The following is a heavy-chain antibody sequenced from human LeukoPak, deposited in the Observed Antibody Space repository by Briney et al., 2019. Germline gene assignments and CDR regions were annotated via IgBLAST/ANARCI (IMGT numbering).Heavy chain of an antibody. CDR3: ARDSSSGYYYASSDY. CDR2: ISSSSSYI. V-gene: IGHV3-21*01. CDR1: GFTFSSYS. J-gene: IGHJ4*02. D-gene: IGHD3-22*01. Sequence: GGSLRLSYAASGFTFSSYSMNWVRQAPGKGLEWVSSISSSSSYIYYADSVKGRFTISRDNAKNSLYLQMNSLRAEDTAVYYCARDSSSGYYYASSDYWGQGTLVTVSS.